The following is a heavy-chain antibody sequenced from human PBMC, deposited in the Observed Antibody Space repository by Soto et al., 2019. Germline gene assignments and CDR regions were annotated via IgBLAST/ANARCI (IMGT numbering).Heavy chain of an antibody. V-gene: IGHV3-21*01. Sequence: SGGSLRLSCAASGFPLRIFTMNLVRQSPGKGLEWVSTISSNSAYIYYTDALRGRFNISRDNAKNSLHLQMNSLRAEDTAVYYCTRDVSRDSSDRGWLDPWGPGIRVTIFS. D-gene: IGHD6-13*01. J-gene: IGHJ5*02. CDR1: GFPLRIFT. CDR2: ISSNSAYI. CDR3: TRDVSRDSSDRGWLDP.